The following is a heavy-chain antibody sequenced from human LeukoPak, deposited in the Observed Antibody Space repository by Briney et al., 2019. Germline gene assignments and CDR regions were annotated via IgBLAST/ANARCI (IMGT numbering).Heavy chain of an antibody. V-gene: IGHV1-3*01. CDR2: INAGNGNT. Sequence: GASVKVSCKASGYTFTSYAMHWVRQAPGQRLEWMGWINAGNGNTKYSQKFQGRVTITRDTSASTAYMELSSLRSEDTAVYYCARGRNYGDYTGYYFDYWGQGTLVTVSS. J-gene: IGHJ4*02. D-gene: IGHD4-17*01. CDR1: GYTFTSYA. CDR3: ARGRNYGDYTGYYFDY.